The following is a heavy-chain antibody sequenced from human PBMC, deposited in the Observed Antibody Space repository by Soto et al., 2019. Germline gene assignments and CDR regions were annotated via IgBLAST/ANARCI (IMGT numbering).Heavy chain of an antibody. Sequence: SRPTLVNPTETLTLTCPVSKFSPRVSKVGVSWIRQPPGKALEWLAHTFWNGEKSYSTSLERRLTISKDPSKGQVVLTMTNMDPVDTSIYFFLLERQWDGPHSYAFWGRGSLVTGSS. CDR2: TFWNGEK. CDR3: LLERQWDGPHSYAF. D-gene: IGHD1-1*01. J-gene: IGHJ4*02. CDR1: KFSPRVSKVG. V-gene: IGHV2-26*01.